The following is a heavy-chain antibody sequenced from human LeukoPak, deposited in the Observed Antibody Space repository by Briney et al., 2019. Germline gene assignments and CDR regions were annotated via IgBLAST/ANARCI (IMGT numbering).Heavy chain of an antibody. CDR1: GYTLTELS. J-gene: IGHJ6*03. D-gene: IGHD1-26*01. Sequence: ASVKVSCKVSGYTLTELSMHWVRQAPGKGLEWMGGFDPEDGETIYAQKFQGRVTMTEDTSTDTAYMELSSLRSEDTAVYYCATRRGMSGSYYGAWDYYYYMDVWGKGTTVTVSS. CDR3: ATRRGMSGSYYGAWDYYYYMDV. V-gene: IGHV1-24*01. CDR2: FDPEDGET.